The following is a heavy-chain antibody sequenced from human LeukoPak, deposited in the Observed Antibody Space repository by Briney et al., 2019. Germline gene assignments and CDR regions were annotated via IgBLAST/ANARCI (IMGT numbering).Heavy chain of an antibody. CDR1: GYTFTSYY. CDR3: ARGTENWFDP. CDR2: INPSGGST. Sequence: GASVKVSCKSSGYTFTSYYIHWVRQAPGQGLEWMGIINPSGGSTNYAQKFQGRVTMTRDTSTSTVYMELSSLRSEDTAVYYCARGTENWFDPWGQGTLVTVSS. V-gene: IGHV1-46*01. J-gene: IGHJ5*02.